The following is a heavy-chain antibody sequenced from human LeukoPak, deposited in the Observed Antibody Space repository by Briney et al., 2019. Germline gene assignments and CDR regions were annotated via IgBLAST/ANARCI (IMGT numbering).Heavy chain of an antibody. CDR2: INHSGST. V-gene: IGHV4-34*01. CDR1: GGSFSGYY. Sequence: SETLSLTCAVYGGSFSGYYWSWIRQPPGKGLEWIGEINHSGSTNYNPSLKSRVTISVDTSKNQFSLKLSSMTAADTAVYYCARGRRYCGGDCYPHVDYFDYWGQGTLVTVSS. D-gene: IGHD2-21*02. CDR3: ARGRRYCGGDCYPHVDYFDY. J-gene: IGHJ4*02.